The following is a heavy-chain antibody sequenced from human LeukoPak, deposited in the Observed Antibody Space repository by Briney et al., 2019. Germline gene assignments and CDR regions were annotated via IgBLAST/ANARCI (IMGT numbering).Heavy chain of an antibody. D-gene: IGHD3-10*01. CDR2: INHSGST. Sequence: SETLSLTCAAYGGSFSGYYWSWIRQPPGKGLEWIGEINHSGSTNYNPSLKSRVTISVDTSKNQFSLKLSSVTAADTAVYYCARFGMVRGVINYWGQGTLVTVSS. J-gene: IGHJ4*02. CDR3: ARFGMVRGVINY. V-gene: IGHV4-34*01. CDR1: GGSFSGYY.